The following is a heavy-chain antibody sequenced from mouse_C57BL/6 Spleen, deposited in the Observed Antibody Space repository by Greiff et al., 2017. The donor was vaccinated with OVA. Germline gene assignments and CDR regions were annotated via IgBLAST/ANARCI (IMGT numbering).Heavy chain of an antibody. CDR1: GYTFTSYW. V-gene: IGHV1-55*01. CDR3: ARGDGNYGDY. D-gene: IGHD2-1*01. Sequence: VQLQQPGAELVKPGASVQISCKASGYTFTSYWITWVKQRPGQGLEWIGDIYPGSGSTNYNEKFKSKATLTVDTSSSTAYMQLSSLTSEDSAVYYCARGDGNYGDYWGQGTSVTVSS. CDR2: IYPGSGST. J-gene: IGHJ4*01.